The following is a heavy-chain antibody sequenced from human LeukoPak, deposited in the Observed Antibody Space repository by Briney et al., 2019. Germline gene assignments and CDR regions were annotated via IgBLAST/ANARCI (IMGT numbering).Heavy chain of an antibody. J-gene: IGHJ6*03. CDR1: GYTFTGYY. V-gene: IGHV1-2*02. CDR2: INPNSGGT. D-gene: IGHD2-2*01. CDR3: AREAPGRYCSSTSCPYYYYYMDV. Sequence: ASVKVSCKASGYTFTGYYMHWVRQAPGQGLEWMGWINPNSGGTNYAQKFQGRVTMTRDTSISTAYMELSRLRSDDTAVYYCAREAPGRYCSSTSCPYYYYYMDVWGKGTTVTVSS.